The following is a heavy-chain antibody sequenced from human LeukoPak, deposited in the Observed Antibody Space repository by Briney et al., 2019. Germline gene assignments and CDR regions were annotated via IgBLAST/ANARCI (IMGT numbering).Heavy chain of an antibody. CDR1: GYTFTSYA. D-gene: IGHD6-19*01. V-gene: IGHV7-4-1*02. J-gene: IGHJ6*03. Sequence: ASVKVSCKASGYTFTSYAMNWVRQAPGQGVEWMGWINTNTGNPTYAQGFTGRFVFSLDTSVSTAYLQISSLKAEDTAVYYCARVNSGSGGNYMDVWGKGTTVTVSS. CDR2: INTNTGNP. CDR3: ARVNSGSGGNYMDV.